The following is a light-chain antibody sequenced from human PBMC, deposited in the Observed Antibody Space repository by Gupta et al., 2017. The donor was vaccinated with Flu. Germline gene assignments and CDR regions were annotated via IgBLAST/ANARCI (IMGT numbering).Light chain of an antibody. CDR1: NIGSKS. J-gene: IGLJ2*01. V-gene: IGLV3-21*03. Sequence: KTARMTCGGNNIGSKSVHWYQQKPGQAPVLVVYDDSDRPSGIAERFSGSNSKNTATLTISRVEAGDEDDYYCQVWDSSSDNPGVFGGGTKLTVL. CDR2: DDS. CDR3: QVWDSSSDNPGV.